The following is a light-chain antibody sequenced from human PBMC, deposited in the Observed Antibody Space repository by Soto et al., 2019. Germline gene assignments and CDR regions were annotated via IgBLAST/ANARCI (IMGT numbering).Light chain of an antibody. CDR1: SSNIGAGYE. J-gene: IGLJ1*01. CDR3: ESYDSSLSGYV. CDR2: ENN. V-gene: IGLV1-40*01. Sequence: QSVLTQPPSVSEAPWQRVTIFCTGSSSNIGAGYEAHWYQQVPGTAIKLLSYENNNRPSGVPDLFSGSKSGTSASLAITGLQGEDEAEYYCESYDSSLSGYVFGTGTKVTVL.